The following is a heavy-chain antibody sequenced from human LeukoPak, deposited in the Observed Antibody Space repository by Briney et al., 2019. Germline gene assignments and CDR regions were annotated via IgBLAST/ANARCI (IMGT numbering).Heavy chain of an antibody. J-gene: IGHJ6*02. V-gene: IGHV3-7*04. CDR1: GFTFSNLW. CDR2: IKQDGSEK. Sequence: GGSLRLSCAASGFTFSNLWMSWVRQAPGKGLKWVANIKQDGSEKYYVDSVKGRFTISRDNAQNSLYLQMNSLRAEDTAVYYCARGDTYYYDSSGYYGNYYGMDVWGQGTTVTVSS. D-gene: IGHD3-22*01. CDR3: ARGDTYYYDSSGYYGNYYGMDV.